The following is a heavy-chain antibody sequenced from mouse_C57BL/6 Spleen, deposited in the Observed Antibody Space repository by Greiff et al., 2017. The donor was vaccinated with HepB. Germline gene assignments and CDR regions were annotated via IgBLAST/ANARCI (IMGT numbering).Heavy chain of an antibody. CDR1: GFNIKDDY. J-gene: IGHJ4*01. CDR3: TSYDYDDGGYAMDY. CDR2: IDPENGDT. V-gene: IGHV14-4*01. Sequence: VQLKESGAELVRPGASVKLSCTASGFNIKDDYMHWVKQRPEQGLEWIGWIDPENGDTEYASKFQGKATITADTSSNTAYLQRSSLTSEDTAVYYCTSYDYDDGGYAMDYWGQGTSVTVSS. D-gene: IGHD2-4*01.